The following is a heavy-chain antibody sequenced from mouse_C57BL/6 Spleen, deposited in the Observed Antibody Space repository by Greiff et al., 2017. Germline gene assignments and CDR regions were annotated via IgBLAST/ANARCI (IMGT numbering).Heavy chain of an antibody. D-gene: IGHD2-3*01. Sequence: VKLQESGPGLVAPSQSLSITCTVSGFSLTSYGVHWVRQPPGKGLEWLVVIWSDGSTTYNSALKSRLSISKDNSKSQVFLKMNSLQTDDTAMYYCAREGDGYWGFAYWGQGTLVTVSA. J-gene: IGHJ3*01. V-gene: IGHV2-6*03. CDR3: AREGDGYWGFAY. CDR1: GFSLTSYG. CDR2: IWSDGST.